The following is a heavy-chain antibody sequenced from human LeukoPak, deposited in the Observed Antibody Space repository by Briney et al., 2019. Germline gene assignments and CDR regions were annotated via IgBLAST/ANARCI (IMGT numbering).Heavy chain of an antibody. V-gene: IGHV3-23*01. CDR1: GFTFSSYA. Sequence: GGSRRLSCAASGFTFSSYAMSWVRQVPGKGLDWVSAISGSGGSTYYADSVKGRFTISRDNSKNTLYLQMNSLRAEDTAVYYCAKSLPRYYFDYWGQGTLVTVSS. D-gene: IGHD3-10*01. CDR2: ISGSGGST. J-gene: IGHJ4*02. CDR3: AKSLPRYYFDY.